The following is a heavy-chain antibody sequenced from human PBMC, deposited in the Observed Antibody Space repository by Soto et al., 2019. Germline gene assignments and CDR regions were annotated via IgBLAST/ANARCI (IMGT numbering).Heavy chain of an antibody. CDR3: ARDRRFYDSDSYDIDNDAFDV. CDR2: INPNSGGT. V-gene: IGHV1-2*02. J-gene: IGHJ3*01. Sequence: QVQLVQSGAEVKKPGASVKVSCKASGYTFTGYHMHWVRQAPGQGLEWMGWINPNSGGTNYAQKFQGRVNRTRDTAISTADMEVSRLRSDDTAVYYCARDRRFYDSDSYDIDNDAFDVWGQGTMVTVSS. D-gene: IGHD3-22*01. CDR1: GYTFTGYH.